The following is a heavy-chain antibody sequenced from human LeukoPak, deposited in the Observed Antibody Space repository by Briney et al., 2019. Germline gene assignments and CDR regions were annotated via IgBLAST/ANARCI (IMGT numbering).Heavy chain of an antibody. Sequence: GGSLRLSCAASGFTFSSYAMSWVRQAPGKGLEWVSAISGSGGSTYCADSVEGRFTISRDNSKNTLYLQMNSLRAEDTAVYYCARTDGIVVVVAAMAQWGQGTLVTVSS. D-gene: IGHD2-15*01. CDR2: ISGSGGST. V-gene: IGHV3-23*01. J-gene: IGHJ4*02. CDR3: ARTDGIVVVVAAMAQ. CDR1: GFTFSSYA.